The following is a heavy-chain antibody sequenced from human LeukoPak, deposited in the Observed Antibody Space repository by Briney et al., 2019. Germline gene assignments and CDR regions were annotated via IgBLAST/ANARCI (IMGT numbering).Heavy chain of an antibody. J-gene: IGHJ4*02. D-gene: IGHD3-3*01. CDR2: ISITGSTI. V-gene: IGHV3-11*04. CDR1: GFDFSDYY. CDR3: AREHTRASFRFLEY. Sequence: GGSLRLSCAASGFDFSDYYMSWIRQAPGKGLEWISYISITGSTIYNADSVKGRFSVSRDNAKNSLYLDMSSLRVEDTAVYYCAREHTRASFRFLEYWGQGILVTFSS.